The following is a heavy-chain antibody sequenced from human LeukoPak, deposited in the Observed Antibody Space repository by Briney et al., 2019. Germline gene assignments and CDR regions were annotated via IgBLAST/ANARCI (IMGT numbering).Heavy chain of an antibody. J-gene: IGHJ5*02. D-gene: IGHD6-13*01. V-gene: IGHV4-39*07. CDR2: IYYSGST. Sequence: SETLSLTCTVSGGSISSSSYYWGWIRQPPGKGLEWIGSIYYSGSTYYNPSLKSRVTISVDTSKNQFSLKLSSVTAADTAVYYCASHPVGSSWYGDWWFDPWGQGTLVTVSS. CDR1: GGSISSSSYY. CDR3: ASHPVGSSWYGDWWFDP.